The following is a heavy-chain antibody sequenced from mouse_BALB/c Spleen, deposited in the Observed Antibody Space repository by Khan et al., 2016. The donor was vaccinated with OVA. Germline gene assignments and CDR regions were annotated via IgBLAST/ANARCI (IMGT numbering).Heavy chain of an antibody. CDR1: GYTFTSNT. J-gene: IGHJ4*01. CDR3: ARRTTVYTLDY. V-gene: IGHV1-4*01. D-gene: IGHD1-1*01. Sequence: QVQLKQSGAELARPGASVKMSCKASGYTFTSNTMHWLKQRPGQGLEWIGYINPGSSYTNYNQNFKDKATLTADKSSSTAYMQLSSLTSEDSAVYYCARRTTVYTLDYWGQGTSVTVSS. CDR2: INPGSSYT.